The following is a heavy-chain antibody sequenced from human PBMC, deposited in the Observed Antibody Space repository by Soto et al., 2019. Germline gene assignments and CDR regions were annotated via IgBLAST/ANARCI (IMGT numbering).Heavy chain of an antibody. CDR2: INGGGDTT. Sequence: EVQLLDSGADLVHPGGSLRLSCTATTFTFSDYAVNWFRQAPGKGLEWVSGINGGGDTTYYADSVKGRFTTSRDNSNYTVYLQMNSLRADDTAVYYCALGSGSYRYYYDSWGQGALVTVSS. CDR3: ALGSGSYRYYYDS. D-gene: IGHD3-16*02. J-gene: IGHJ4*02. CDR1: TFTFSDYA. V-gene: IGHV3-23*01.